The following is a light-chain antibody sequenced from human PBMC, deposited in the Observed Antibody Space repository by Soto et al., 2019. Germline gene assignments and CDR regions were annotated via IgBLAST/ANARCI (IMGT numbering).Light chain of an antibody. J-gene: IGKJ5*01. V-gene: IGKV1D-13*01. CDR3: QQFNNYPSIT. Sequence: AIQLTQSPSSLSASVGDRVTITCRASQGISSALAWYQQKPGKAPKLLIYDASSLESGVPPRFSGSGSGTDFTLTISSLQPEDFATYYCQQFNNYPSITFGQGTRLEI. CDR2: DAS. CDR1: QGISSA.